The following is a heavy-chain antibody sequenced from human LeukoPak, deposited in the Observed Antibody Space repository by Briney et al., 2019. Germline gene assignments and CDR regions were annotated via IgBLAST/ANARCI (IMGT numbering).Heavy chain of an antibody. J-gene: IGHJ4*02. D-gene: IGHD4-17*01. CDR1: GFTFSSYA. CDR3: ARDRDYGDPLDY. Sequence: GGSLRLSCAASGFTFSSYAMSWVRQAPGKGLEWVSAISGSGGSTYYADSVKGRFTISRDNSKNTLYLQMNSLRAEDTAVNTCARDRDYGDPLDYWGQGTLVTVSS. CDR2: ISGSGGST. V-gene: IGHV3-23*01.